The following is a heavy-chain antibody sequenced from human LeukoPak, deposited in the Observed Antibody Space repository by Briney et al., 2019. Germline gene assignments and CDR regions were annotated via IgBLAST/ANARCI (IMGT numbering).Heavy chain of an antibody. J-gene: IGHJ2*01. Sequence: PSETLSLTCAVYGGSFSGYCWSWIRQPPGKGLEWIGEINHSGSTNYNPSLKSRVTISVDTSKNQFSLKLSSVTAADTAVYYCARGRSGYYDSSGYYKLNWYFDLWGRGTLVTVSS. D-gene: IGHD3-22*01. CDR3: ARGRSGYYDSSGYYKLNWYFDL. CDR1: GGSFSGYC. V-gene: IGHV4-34*01. CDR2: INHSGST.